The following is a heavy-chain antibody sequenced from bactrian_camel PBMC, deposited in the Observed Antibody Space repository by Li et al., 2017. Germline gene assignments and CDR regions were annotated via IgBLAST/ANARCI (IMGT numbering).Heavy chain of an antibody. Sequence: HVQLVESGGGLVQPGGSLRLSCAASGFTFSSHWMYWVRQAPGKGLEWVSGIVTGGGTTYYADSVKGRFTISRDNAENTLYLQMNSLKPEDTAVYYCVRDAEEYWGQGTQVTVS. CDR3: VRDAEEY. V-gene: IGHV3S1*01. CDR1: GFTFSSHW. J-gene: IGHJ4*01. CDR2: IVTGGGTT.